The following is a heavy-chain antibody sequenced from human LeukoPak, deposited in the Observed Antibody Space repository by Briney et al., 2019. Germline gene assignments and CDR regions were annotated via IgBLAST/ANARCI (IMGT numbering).Heavy chain of an antibody. J-gene: IGHJ4*02. D-gene: IGHD4-23*01. CDR2: TNPSGGST. CDR1: GYTFTSYY. V-gene: IGHV1-46*01. Sequence: RGASVKVSCKASGYTFTSYYMHWVRQAPGQGLEWMGITNPSGGSTSYAQKFQGRVTMTRDMSASTVYMELSSLRSEDTAVYYCARAVVSDDYFDYWGQGTLVTVSS. CDR3: ARAVVSDDYFDY.